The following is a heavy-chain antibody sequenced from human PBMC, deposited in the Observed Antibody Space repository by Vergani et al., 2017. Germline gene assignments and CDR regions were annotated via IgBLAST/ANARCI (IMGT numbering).Heavy chain of an antibody. CDR2: INTNTRNP. V-gene: IGHV7-4-1*02. Sequence: QVQLVQSGSELKKPGASVKVSCKASGYTFTKYAMNWLRQAPEQGLEWVGWINTNTRNPTYAQGFTGRFVFSVDTSVRTAYLQINSLKAEDTAVYYCAREVQSSSWENWFDPWGQGTLVTVSS. J-gene: IGHJ5*02. CDR3: AREVQSSSWENWFDP. CDR1: GYTFTKYA. D-gene: IGHD6-13*01.